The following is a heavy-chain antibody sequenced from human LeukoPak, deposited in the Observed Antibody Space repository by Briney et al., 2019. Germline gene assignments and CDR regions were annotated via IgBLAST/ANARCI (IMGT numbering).Heavy chain of an antibody. Sequence: PGGSLRLSRAASGFTFSSYAMSWVRQAPGKGLEWVSAISGSGGSTYYADYVKGRFTISRDNSKNTLYLQMNSLRAEDTAVYYCAKTITLRSGLTQSAEYFQHWGQGTLVTFSS. CDR2: ISGSGGST. V-gene: IGHV3-23*01. D-gene: IGHD3-22*01. CDR1: GFTFSSYA. CDR3: AKTITLRSGLTQSAEYFQH. J-gene: IGHJ1*01.